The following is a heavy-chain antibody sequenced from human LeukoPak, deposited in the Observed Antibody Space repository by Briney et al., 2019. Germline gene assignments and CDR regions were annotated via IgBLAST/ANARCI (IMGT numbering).Heavy chain of an antibody. CDR3: AREGPRGNSQFDY. CDR1: RFTFSSFS. J-gene: IGHJ4*02. D-gene: IGHD2/OR15-2a*01. V-gene: IGHV3-48*02. Sequence: GGSLRLSCAASRFTFSSFSMNWVRQAPGKGLEWISHISTTGSTIFYADSVKGRFTISRDNAKNSLHLQMNSLRDEDTAVYYCAREGPRGNSQFDYWGQGTLVTVSS. CDR2: ISTTGSTI.